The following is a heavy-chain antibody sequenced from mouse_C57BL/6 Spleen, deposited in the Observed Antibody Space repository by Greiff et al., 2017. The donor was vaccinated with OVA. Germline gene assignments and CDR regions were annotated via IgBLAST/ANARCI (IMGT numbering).Heavy chain of an antibody. CDR2: ISSGSSTI. V-gene: IGHV5-17*01. CDR1: GFTFSDYG. Sequence: EVQVVESGGGLVKPGGSLKLSCAASGFTFSDYGMHWVRQAPEKGLEWVAYISSGSSTIYYADTVKGRFTISRDNAKNTLFLQMTSLRSEDTAMYYCARGATVVPYYFDYWGQGTTLTVSS. J-gene: IGHJ2*01. D-gene: IGHD1-1*01. CDR3: ARGATVVPYYFDY.